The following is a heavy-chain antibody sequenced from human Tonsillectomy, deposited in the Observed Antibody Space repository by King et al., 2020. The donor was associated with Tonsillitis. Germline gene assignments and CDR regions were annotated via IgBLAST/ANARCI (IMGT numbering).Heavy chain of an antibody. J-gene: IGHJ6*02. CDR1: GGTFSSYA. D-gene: IGHD3-22*01. CDR2: IIPIFGTA. Sequence: QLVQSGAEVKKPGSSVKVSCKASGGTFSSYAINWVRQAPGQGLEWMGGIIPIFGTANYAQKFQGRVTITADESTSTAYMELSSLRSEDTAVYYCARENYYYDSSGYRSEYYYYGMDVWGQGTTVTVSS. V-gene: IGHV1-69*01. CDR3: ARENYYYDSSGYRSEYYYYGMDV.